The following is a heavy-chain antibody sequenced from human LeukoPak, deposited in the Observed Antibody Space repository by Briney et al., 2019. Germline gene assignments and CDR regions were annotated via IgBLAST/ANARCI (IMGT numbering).Heavy chain of an antibody. Sequence: PGGSLRLSCAASGLNFRSYGMNWVRQAPGKGLEWVSGISGSGGSTDYADSVKGRFTISRDNSKNTLYLQMDSLRVEDTAVYYCARGHQGCSGGSCYPAFDCWGQGTLVTVSS. CDR2: ISGSGGST. D-gene: IGHD2-15*01. V-gene: IGHV3-23*01. CDR1: GLNFRSYG. CDR3: ARGHQGCSGGSCYPAFDC. J-gene: IGHJ4*02.